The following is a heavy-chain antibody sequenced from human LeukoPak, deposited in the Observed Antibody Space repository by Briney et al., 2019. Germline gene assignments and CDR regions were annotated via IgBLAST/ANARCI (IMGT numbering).Heavy chain of an antibody. CDR3: ARGCYDYVWGSYRFDYFDY. J-gene: IGHJ4*02. D-gene: IGHD3-16*02. CDR1: GGSISSGSYY. V-gene: IGHV4-61*01. CDR2: IYYSGST. Sequence: SETLSLTCTVSGGSISSGSYYWSWIRQPPGKGLEWIGYIYYSGSTNYNPSLKSRVTISVDTSKNQFSLKLSSVTAADTAVYYCARGCYDYVWGSYRFDYFDYWGQGTLVTVSS.